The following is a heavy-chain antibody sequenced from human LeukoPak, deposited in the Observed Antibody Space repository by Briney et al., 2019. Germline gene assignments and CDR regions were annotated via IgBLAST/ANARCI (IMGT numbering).Heavy chain of an antibody. CDR3: ARFGVGAKPFDY. V-gene: IGHV4-38-2*02. Sequence: KTSGTLSLPCTVSGYSISSGYYWDWIRQPPRKGLEWIGSIYHSGSTSYNPSLKSRVTISVDTSKNQFTLKLSSVTAADTAVYYCARFGVGAKPFDYWGQGTLVTVSS. D-gene: IGHD1-26*01. CDR1: GYSISSGYY. J-gene: IGHJ4*02. CDR2: IYHSGST.